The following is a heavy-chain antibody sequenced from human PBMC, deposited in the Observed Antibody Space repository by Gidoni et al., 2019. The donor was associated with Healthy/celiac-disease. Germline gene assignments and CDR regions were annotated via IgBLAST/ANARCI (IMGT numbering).Heavy chain of an antibody. CDR3: TTDSSGWVGSDEYFQH. Sequence: EVQLVESGGGLVKPGGSLRLSCAASGFTFSNAWMGWVRQAPGKGLEWVGRIKSKTDGGTTDYAAPVKGRFTISRDDSKNTLYLQMNSLKTEDTAVYYCTTDSSGWVGSDEYFQHWGQGTLVTVSS. J-gene: IGHJ1*01. D-gene: IGHD6-19*01. CDR2: IKSKTDGGTT. CDR1: GFTFSNAW. V-gene: IGHV3-15*01.